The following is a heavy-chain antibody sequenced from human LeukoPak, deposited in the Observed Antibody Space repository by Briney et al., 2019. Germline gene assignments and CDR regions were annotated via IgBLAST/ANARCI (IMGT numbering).Heavy chain of an antibody. CDR2: IYTSGST. Sequence: SQTLSLTCTVSGGSISSGSYYWSWIRQPAGKGLEWIGRIYTSGSTHYNPSLKSRVTISADTSKNQFSLKLTSVTAADTAVYYCARDTLSGGYDLVYWGQGTLVTVSS. CDR3: ARDTLSGGYDLVY. J-gene: IGHJ4*02. V-gene: IGHV4-61*02. D-gene: IGHD5-12*01. CDR1: GGSISSGSYY.